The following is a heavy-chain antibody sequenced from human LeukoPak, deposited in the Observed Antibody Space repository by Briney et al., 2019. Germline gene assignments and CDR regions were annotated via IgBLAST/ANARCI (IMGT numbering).Heavy chain of an antibody. Sequence: SVTVSCKASGHPLIMHAISWARQAPGQGLEWMGGIIPIFGTANYAQKFQGRVTITTDESTSTAYMELSSLRSQDTPVYYCTRRRCSGWVYYYYMDVWGKGTTVTVSS. J-gene: IGHJ6*03. CDR3: TRRRCSGWVYYYYMDV. CDR2: IIPIFGTA. V-gene: IGHV1-69*05. D-gene: IGHD6-19*01. CDR1: GHPLIMHA.